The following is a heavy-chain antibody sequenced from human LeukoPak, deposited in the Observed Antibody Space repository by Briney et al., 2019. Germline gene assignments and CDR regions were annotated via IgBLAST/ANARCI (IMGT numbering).Heavy chain of an antibody. V-gene: IGHV3-30*02. CDR1: GFTFSSYG. D-gene: IGHD2-2*01. Sequence: QPGGSLRLSCAASGFTFSSYGMHWVRQATGKGLEWVAFIRYDGSNKYYADSVKGRFTISRDNSKNTRYLQMNSLRAEDTAVYYCAKDLKAAILFDYWGQGTLVTVSS. CDR3: AKDLKAAILFDY. CDR2: IRYDGSNK. J-gene: IGHJ4*02.